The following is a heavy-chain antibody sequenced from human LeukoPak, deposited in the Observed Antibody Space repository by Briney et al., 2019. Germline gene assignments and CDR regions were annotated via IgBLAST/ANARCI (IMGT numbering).Heavy chain of an antibody. J-gene: IGHJ6*02. CDR2: MNPNSGNT. D-gene: IGHD5-24*01. CDR1: GYTFNNYD. CDR3: VRAMAPLDTFNYQYAMDV. Sequence: GASVKVSCKASGYTFNNYDINWVRQAPGQGLEWMGGMNPNSGNTGYAQKFQGRVTLTRETFISTAYMELSSLRSDDTAVYYCVRAMAPLDTFNYQYAMDVWGQGTMVTVSS. V-gene: IGHV1-8*01.